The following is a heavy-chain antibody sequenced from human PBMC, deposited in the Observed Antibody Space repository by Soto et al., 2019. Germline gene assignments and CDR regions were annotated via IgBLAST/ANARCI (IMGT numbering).Heavy chain of an antibody. Sequence: GGSLRLSCAASGFTFSSYSMNWVRQAPGKGLEWVSYISSSSSTIYYADSVKGRFTISRDNAKNSLYLQMNSLRAEDTAVYYCARDLSQIYGSGSSDDDYWGQGTLVTVSS. CDR2: ISSSSSTI. CDR3: ARDLSQIYGSGSSDDDY. D-gene: IGHD3-10*01. CDR1: GFTFSSYS. J-gene: IGHJ4*02. V-gene: IGHV3-48*01.